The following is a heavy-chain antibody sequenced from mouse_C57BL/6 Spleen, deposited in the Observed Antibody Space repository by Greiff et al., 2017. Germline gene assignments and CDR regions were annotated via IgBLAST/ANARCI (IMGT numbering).Heavy chain of an antibody. CDR3: ARHYYGSDYYFDY. J-gene: IGHJ2*01. Sequence: QVQLQQPGAELVKPGASVKLSCKASGYTFTSYWMHWVKQRPGQGLEWIGMIHPNSGSTNYNEKFKSKATLTVDKSSSTAYMQLSSLTSEDSAVYYCARHYYGSDYYFDYWGQGTTLTVSS. CDR1: GYTFTSYW. D-gene: IGHD1-1*01. V-gene: IGHV1-64*01. CDR2: IHPNSGST.